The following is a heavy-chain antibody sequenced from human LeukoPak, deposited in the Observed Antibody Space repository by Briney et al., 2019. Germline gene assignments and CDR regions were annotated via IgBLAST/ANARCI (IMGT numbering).Heavy chain of an antibody. CDR2: INGSGGRI. CDR3: AKPPGLRRLDP. J-gene: IGHJ5*02. Sequence: SGGTLRLSCAASGFTFSSYGMSWVRQAPGKGLEWVSAINGSGGRIYYADSVKGRFTISRDNSKSTLYLQMNSLRAEDTAVYYCAKPPGLRRLDPWGQGTLVTVSS. CDR1: GFTFSSYG. V-gene: IGHV3-23*01. D-gene: IGHD4-17*01.